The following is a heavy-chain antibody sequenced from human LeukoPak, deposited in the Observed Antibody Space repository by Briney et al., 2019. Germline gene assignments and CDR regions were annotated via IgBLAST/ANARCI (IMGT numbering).Heavy chain of an antibody. D-gene: IGHD6-25*01. J-gene: IGHJ4*02. Sequence: GALVRVSCKPSGGTFTSYAISTGGQAAARRLEGVGGSFLIFGTAKYAQKFQGRVTISADECTSTAHMELISLRSEDTDVYYCARSPATVDLWREETLVTVS. V-gene: IGHV1-69*01. CDR1: GGTFTSYA. CDR2: SFLIFGTA. CDR3: ARSPATVDL.